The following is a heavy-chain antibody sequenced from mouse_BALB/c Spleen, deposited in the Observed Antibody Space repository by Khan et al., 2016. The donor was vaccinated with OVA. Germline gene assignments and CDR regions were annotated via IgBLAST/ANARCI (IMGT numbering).Heavy chain of an antibody. CDR2: ISSGSSSI. CDR1: GYTFSRFG. D-gene: IGHD4-1*01. V-gene: IGHV5-17*02. Sequence: EVKLVESGGGLVQPGGSRKLSCAASGYTFSRFGMHWVRQAPEKGLEWVAYISSGSSSIYYADTVKGRFTISRDNPKNTLFLQMTSLRSEDTAMYYCTRGSNIDYWGQGTTLTVSS. J-gene: IGHJ2*01. CDR3: TRGSNIDY.